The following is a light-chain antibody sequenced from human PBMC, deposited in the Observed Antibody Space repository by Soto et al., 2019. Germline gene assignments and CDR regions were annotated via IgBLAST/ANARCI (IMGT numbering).Light chain of an antibody. V-gene: IGLV1-47*02. CDR2: SNN. Sequence: QSVLTQPPSASGTPGQRVFISCSGSSSNIGGTNYAYWYQQLPGAAPKLLMHSNNLRPSGVPERISGSKSGTSASLAISGLRSEDEAAYYCASWDDRLGAVIFGGGTK. J-gene: IGLJ2*01. CDR3: ASWDDRLGAVI. CDR1: SSNIGGTNY.